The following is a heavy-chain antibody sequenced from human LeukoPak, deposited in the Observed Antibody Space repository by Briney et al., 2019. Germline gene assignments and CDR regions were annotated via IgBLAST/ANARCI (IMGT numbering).Heavy chain of an antibody. CDR1: GGSISSSSYY. CDR2: IYYSGST. CDR3: ARESPRYYDSSGYPDY. D-gene: IGHD3-22*01. J-gene: IGHJ4*02. Sequence: SETLSLTCTVSGGSISSSSYYWGWIRQPPGKGLEWIGSIYYSGSTYYNPSLKSRVTISVDTSKNQFSLKLSSVTAADTAVYYCARESPRYYDSSGYPDYWGQGTLVTVSS. V-gene: IGHV4-39*07.